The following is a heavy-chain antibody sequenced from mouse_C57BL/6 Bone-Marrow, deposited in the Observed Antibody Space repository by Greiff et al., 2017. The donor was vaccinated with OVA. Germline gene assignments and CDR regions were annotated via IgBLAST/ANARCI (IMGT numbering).Heavy chain of an antibody. V-gene: IGHV1-52*01. D-gene: IGHD3-2*02. Sequence: QVQLQQSGAELVRPGSSVKLSCKASGYTFTSYWMPWVKQRPIQGLEWIGNIDPSDSETHYNQKFKDKATLTVDKSSSTAYMQLSSLTSEDSAVYYCSSGTAQAISHYAMDYWGQGTSVTVSS. J-gene: IGHJ4*01. CDR3: SSGTAQAISHYAMDY. CDR1: GYTFTSYW. CDR2: IDPSDSET.